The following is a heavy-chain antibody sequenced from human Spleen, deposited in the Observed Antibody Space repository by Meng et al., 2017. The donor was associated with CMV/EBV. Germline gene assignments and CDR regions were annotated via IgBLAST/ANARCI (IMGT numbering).Heavy chain of an antibody. V-gene: IGHV4-39*07. CDR3: ARVFGGGGGYRLPTNSFDI. J-gene: IGHJ3*02. CDR2: INHSGST. Sequence: SETLSLTCTVSGDSITSSSYYWGWIRQPPGKGLEWIGEINHSGSTNYNPFLKSRVTISVDPSKNQFSLKLRSLTAADTAVFYCARVFGGGGGYRLPTNSFDIWGQGTMVTVSS. CDR1: GDSITSSSYY. D-gene: IGHD3-16*02.